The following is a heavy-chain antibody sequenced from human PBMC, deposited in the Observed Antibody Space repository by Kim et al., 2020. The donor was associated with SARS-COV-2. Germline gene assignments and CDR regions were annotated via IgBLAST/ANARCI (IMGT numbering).Heavy chain of an antibody. J-gene: IGHJ6*02. V-gene: IGHV3-11*04. CDR3: AREKVYNSSGYIYYYGMDV. D-gene: IGHD3-22*01. CDR2: ISSTGDTI. Sequence: GGSLRLSCAASGFTFNDYSMSWIRQAPGKGLEWVSYISSTGDTIFYADSVKGRFTISRDNAKNSLYLQMNSLRAEDTSVYYCAREKVYNSSGYIYYYGMDVWGQGTTVTVSS. CDR1: GFTFNDYS.